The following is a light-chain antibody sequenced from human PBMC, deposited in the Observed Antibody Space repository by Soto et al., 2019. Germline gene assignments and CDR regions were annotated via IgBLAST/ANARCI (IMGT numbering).Light chain of an antibody. CDR3: QQYDTYPLT. CDR1: QSISMW. V-gene: IGKV1-5*03. Sequence: DIQMTQSPSTRSAYVGDRVTITCRASQSISMWLAWYQLKPGKAPKLLIYKASSLESGVPSSFSGSGSGTEFTLTISSLQPDYFATYYCQQYDTYPLTFGGGTTVELK. CDR2: KAS. J-gene: IGKJ4*01.